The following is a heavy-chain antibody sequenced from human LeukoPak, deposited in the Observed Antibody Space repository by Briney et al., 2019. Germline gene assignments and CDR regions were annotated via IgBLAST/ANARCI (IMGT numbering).Heavy chain of an antibody. CDR1: GGSFSGYY. Sequence: KSSETLSLTCAVFGGSFSGYYWSWIRQPPGKGLEWIGEINHSGSTNYDPSLKSRVSISVDTSKNQFSLKLSSVTAADTAVFYCARLGVTQDAFDIWGQGTMVTVSS. V-gene: IGHV4-34*01. J-gene: IGHJ3*02. CDR2: INHSGST. D-gene: IGHD3-10*01. CDR3: ARLGVTQDAFDI.